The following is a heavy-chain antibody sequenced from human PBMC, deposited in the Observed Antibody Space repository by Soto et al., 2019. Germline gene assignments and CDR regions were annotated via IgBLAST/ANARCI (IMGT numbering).Heavy chain of an antibody. CDR2: IYYSGST. V-gene: IGHV4-39*01. CDR1: GGSISSISYY. CDR3: ARQEQDYGDYRL. Sequence: SQTLSLTCTVSGGSISSISYYWGWIRQPPGKGLEWIGSIYYSGSTYYNPSLKSRVTISVDTSKNQFSLKLSSVTAADTAVYYCARQEQDYGDYRLWGKGTTVTVSS. J-gene: IGHJ6*04. D-gene: IGHD4-17*01.